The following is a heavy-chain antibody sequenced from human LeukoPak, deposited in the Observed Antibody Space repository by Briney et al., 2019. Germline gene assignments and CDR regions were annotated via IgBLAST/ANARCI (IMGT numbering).Heavy chain of an antibody. CDR2: IYTTGRT. Sequence: PSETLSLTCTVSGGSITSYYWGWVRQPAGKGLEWIGRIYTTGRTDHHPSLNSRLTMSVDTSKNQFSLNLSSVTAADTAVYYCARVGYSESSWLFDYWGQGALVIVSS. V-gene: IGHV4-4*07. D-gene: IGHD1-26*01. CDR3: ARVGYSESSWLFDY. CDR1: GGSITSYY. J-gene: IGHJ4*02.